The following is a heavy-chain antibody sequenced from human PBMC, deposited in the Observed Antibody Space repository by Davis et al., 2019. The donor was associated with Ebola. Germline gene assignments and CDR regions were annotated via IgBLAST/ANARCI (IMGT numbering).Heavy chain of an antibody. CDR3: TSSELYDLPYYYYGMDV. V-gene: IGHV3-73*01. CDR1: GFTFSGSA. CDR2: IRSKANSYAT. Sequence: GGSLRLSCAASGFTFSGSAMHWVRQASGKGLEWVGRIRSKANSYATAYAASVKGRFTISRDDSKNTAYLQMNSLKTEDTAVYYCTSSELYDLPYYYYGMDVWGQGTTVTVSS. D-gene: IGHD1-26*01. J-gene: IGHJ6*02.